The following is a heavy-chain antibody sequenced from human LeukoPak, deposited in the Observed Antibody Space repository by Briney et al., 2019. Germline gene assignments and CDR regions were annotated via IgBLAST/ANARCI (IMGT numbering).Heavy chain of an antibody. CDR1: GGSISSYY. CDR3: AGDYYDSSGYYPHAFDY. CDR2: IYYSEST. D-gene: IGHD3-22*01. J-gene: IGHJ4*02. Sequence: SETLSLTCTVSGGSISSYYWSWIRQPPGKGLEWIGHIYYSESTNYNPSLKSRVTISVDTSKNQFSLKLSSVTAADTAVYYCAGDYYDSSGYYPHAFDYWGQGTLVTVSS. V-gene: IGHV4-59*01.